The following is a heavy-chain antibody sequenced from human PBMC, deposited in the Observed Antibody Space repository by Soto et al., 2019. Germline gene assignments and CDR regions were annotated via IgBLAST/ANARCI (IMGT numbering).Heavy chain of an antibody. J-gene: IGHJ4*02. CDR3: ARPANTVADHFDL. Sequence: GESLKISCQVSGYTFTIYWIGWVRQIPGKGLEWMGIIYPSDSDTRYSPSFQGQVTISADQSINTAYLQWDSLKASDTAIYYCARPANTVADHFDLWGQGTPVTVSS. D-gene: IGHD4-17*01. CDR2: IYPSDSDT. V-gene: IGHV5-51*01. CDR1: GYTFTIYW.